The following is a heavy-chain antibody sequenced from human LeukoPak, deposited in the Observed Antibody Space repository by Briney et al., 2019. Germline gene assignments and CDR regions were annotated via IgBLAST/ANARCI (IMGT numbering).Heavy chain of an antibody. J-gene: IGHJ6*03. V-gene: IGHV3-15*01. Sequence: GGSLRLSCAASGFTFSSYGMHWVRQAPGKGLEWVGRIKSKTDGGTTDYAAPVKGRFTISRDDSKNTLYLQMNSLKTEDTAVYYCTTLRERDGYNPTYYYYYMDVWGKGTTVTVSS. CDR3: TTLRERDGYNPTYYYYYMDV. CDR1: GFTFSSYG. CDR2: IKSKTDGGTT. D-gene: IGHD5-24*01.